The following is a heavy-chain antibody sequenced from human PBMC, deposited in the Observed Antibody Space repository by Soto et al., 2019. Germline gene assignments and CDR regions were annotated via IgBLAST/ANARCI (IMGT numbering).Heavy chain of an antibody. V-gene: IGHV3-21*01. Sequence: NPGGSLRLSCAASGFTFSSYSMNWVRQAPGKGLEWVSSISSSSSYIYYADSVKGRFTISRDNAKNSLYLQMNSLRAEDTAVYYCASQEETIFGVVMVDNWFDPWGQGTLVTVSS. D-gene: IGHD3-3*01. CDR1: GFTFSSYS. CDR3: ASQEETIFGVVMVDNWFDP. CDR2: ISSSSSYI. J-gene: IGHJ5*02.